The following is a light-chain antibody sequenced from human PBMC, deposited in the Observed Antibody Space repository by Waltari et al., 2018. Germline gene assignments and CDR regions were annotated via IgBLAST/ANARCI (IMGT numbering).Light chain of an antibody. J-gene: IGKJ1*01. CDR1: QSVSSN. CDR2: GAS. CDR3: QQYNNWPPWT. Sequence: CRASQSVSSNLAWYQQKPGQAPRLLIYGASTRATGIPASFSGSGSGTEFTLTISSLQSEDFAVYYCQQYNNWPPWTFGQGTKVEIK. V-gene: IGKV3-15*01.